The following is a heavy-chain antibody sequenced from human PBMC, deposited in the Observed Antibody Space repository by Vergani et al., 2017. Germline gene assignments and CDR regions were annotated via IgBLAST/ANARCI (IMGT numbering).Heavy chain of an antibody. CDR2: ISYDGSNK. Sequence: QVQLVESGGGVVQPGRSLRLSCAASGFPFSSYGMHWVRQAPGKGLEWVAVISYDGSNKYYADSVKGRFTISRDNSKNTLYLQMSSLRAEDTAVYYCVKPTGRQTVFQFDIWGQGTMVTVSS. D-gene: IGHD2-21*01. CDR3: VKPTGRQTVFQFDI. V-gene: IGHV3-30*18. J-gene: IGHJ3*02. CDR1: GFPFSSYG.